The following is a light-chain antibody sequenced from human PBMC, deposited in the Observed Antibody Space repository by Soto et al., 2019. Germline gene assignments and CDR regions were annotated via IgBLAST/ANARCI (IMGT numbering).Light chain of an antibody. V-gene: IGKV1-5*03. CDR2: KAS. J-gene: IGKJ1*01. CDR1: QSISSR. Sequence: DIQMTQSPSTLSASVGDRATITCRASQSISSRLAWYQQKPGKAPKLLIYKASSLESGFPSSFIGSGSGTEFTLTISSMQHDDVATYYCQQYNSYPWTFGQGTKVEIK. CDR3: QQYNSYPWT.